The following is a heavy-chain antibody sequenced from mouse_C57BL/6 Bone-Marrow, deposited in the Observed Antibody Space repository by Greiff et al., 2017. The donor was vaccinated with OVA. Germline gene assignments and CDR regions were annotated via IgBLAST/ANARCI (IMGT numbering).Heavy chain of an antibody. CDR3: ARSAIYYYGSSYWYFDV. D-gene: IGHD1-1*01. CDR1: GYTFTDYY. J-gene: IGHJ1*03. Sequence: VQLQQSGPVLVKPGASVKMSCKASGYTFTDYYMNWVKQSHGKSLEWIGVINPYNGGTSYNQKFKGKATLTVDKSSSTAYMELNSLTSEDSAVYYCARSAIYYYGSSYWYFDVWGTGTTVTVSS. CDR2: INPYNGGT. V-gene: IGHV1-19*01.